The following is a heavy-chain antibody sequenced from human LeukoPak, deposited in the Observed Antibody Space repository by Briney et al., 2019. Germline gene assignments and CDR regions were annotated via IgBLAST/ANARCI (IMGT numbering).Heavy chain of an antibody. V-gene: IGHV4-34*01. D-gene: IGHD5-24*01. J-gene: IGHJ4*03. CDR3: ARGATISETGYFDF. Sequence: PSETLSLTCAVYGGSFSRYYWSWIRQSPGKGLEWIAEIDHRGDTNYNPSVKSRVTISVDTSKNQFSLKVRSLSAADAAVYYCARGATISETGYFDFWGQGTLVTVSS. CDR1: GGSFSRYY. CDR2: IDHRGDT.